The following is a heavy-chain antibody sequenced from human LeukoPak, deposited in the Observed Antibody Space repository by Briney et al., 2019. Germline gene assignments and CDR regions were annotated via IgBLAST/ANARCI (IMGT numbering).Heavy chain of an antibody. CDR3: ATSDTVSTYNWFDP. Sequence: PSETLSLTCNVSGGSISSNTYFWGWIRRPPGKGLEWIGSIRYSGSTYYNPSLKSRVTISVVTSNNQFSLHLTSLTAADTAVYYCATSDTVSTYNWFDPWGLGTLVTVS. CDR1: GGSISSNTYF. CDR2: IRYSGST. J-gene: IGHJ5*02. V-gene: IGHV4-39*01. D-gene: IGHD5/OR15-5a*01.